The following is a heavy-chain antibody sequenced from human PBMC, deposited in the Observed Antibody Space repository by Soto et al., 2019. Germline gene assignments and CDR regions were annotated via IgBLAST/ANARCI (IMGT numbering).Heavy chain of an antibody. CDR3: ARAARPTSLPGPYLAS. Sequence: QVQLQESGPGLVKPSETLSLTCSVSVGSVTNGYYYWSWIRQPPGKGLEWIGYMYYSGTTTYNPSLHSRLTISVARPKPRFSLKLSSVTAADTAMYYCARAARPTSLPGPYLASWGQGTLVTVSS. CDR1: VGSVTNGYYY. D-gene: IGHD6-6*01. J-gene: IGHJ4*02. CDR2: MYYSGTT. V-gene: IGHV4-61*01.